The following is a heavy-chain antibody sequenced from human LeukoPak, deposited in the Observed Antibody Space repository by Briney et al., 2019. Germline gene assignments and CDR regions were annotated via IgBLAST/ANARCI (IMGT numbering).Heavy chain of an antibody. CDR3: ASHISGWQQTWFDF. D-gene: IGHD6-25*01. Sequence: ASVKVSCKASGYSLSNYFIHWVRQAPGQGLEWMAKVSPSGAGTTFAQKFQGRLTMTRDTSTSTVYMEPSSLTSEDTALYYCASHISGWQQTWFDFWGQGIQVTVSS. CDR1: GYSLSNYF. CDR2: VSPSGAGT. V-gene: IGHV1-46*01. J-gene: IGHJ4*02.